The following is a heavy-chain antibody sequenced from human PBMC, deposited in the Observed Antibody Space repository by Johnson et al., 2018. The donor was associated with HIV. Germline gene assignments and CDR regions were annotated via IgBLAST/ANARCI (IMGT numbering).Heavy chain of an antibody. CDR2: ISYDGSHK. Sequence: VISYDGSHKYYADSVKGRFTISRDNSKNTLYLQMNSLRAEDTAVYYCARGRARAFDIWGQGTMVTVSS. D-gene: IGHD5-12*01. J-gene: IGHJ3*02. CDR3: ARGRARAFDI. V-gene: IGHV3-30*01.